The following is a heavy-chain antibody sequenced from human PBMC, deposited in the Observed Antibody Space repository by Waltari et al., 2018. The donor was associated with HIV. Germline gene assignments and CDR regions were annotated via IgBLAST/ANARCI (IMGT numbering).Heavy chain of an antibody. CDR3: TTEEGYGSGSYLDY. J-gene: IGHJ4*02. V-gene: IGHV3-15*01. D-gene: IGHD3-10*01. CDR2: IKSKSDGGTT. CDR1: VFTFSNAW. Sequence: EVHLVESGGDLLKPGGCLRLSCAASVFTFSNAWKTWVRQAPGKGLEWVGRIKSKSDGGTTDYNAAVKGRFTISRDDSKTTLFLQMNSLKTEDTAVYYCTTEEGYGSGSYLDYWGQGTPLTVSS.